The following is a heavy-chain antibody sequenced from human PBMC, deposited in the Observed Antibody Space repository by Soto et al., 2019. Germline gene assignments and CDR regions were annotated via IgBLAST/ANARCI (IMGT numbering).Heavy chain of an antibody. V-gene: IGHV4-39*01. J-gene: IGHJ5*02. CDR1: GGSFSGYY. CDR3: ARHWVTMVRGVPNWFDP. Sequence: PSETLSLTCAVYGGSFSGYYWGWIRQPPGKGLEWIGSIYYSGSTYYNPSLKSRVTISVDTSKNQFSLKLSSVTAADTAVYYCARHWVTMVRGVPNWFDPWGQGTLVTVSS. CDR2: IYYSGST. D-gene: IGHD3-10*01.